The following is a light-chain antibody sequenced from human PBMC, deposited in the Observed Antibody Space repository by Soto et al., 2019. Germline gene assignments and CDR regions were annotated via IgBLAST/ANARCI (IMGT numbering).Light chain of an antibody. Sequence: QSVLTQPASVSGSHGQSITISCTGTRSDVGRYNYVSWYQQHPGKAPKLLIYEVTYRPSGVSTRFSASKSGSTASLTISGIQAEDEADYYCSSSSTTSSPHVLFGGGTKVTVL. J-gene: IGLJ2*01. CDR2: EVT. V-gene: IGLV2-14*01. CDR1: RSDVGRYNY. CDR3: SSSSTTSSPHVL.